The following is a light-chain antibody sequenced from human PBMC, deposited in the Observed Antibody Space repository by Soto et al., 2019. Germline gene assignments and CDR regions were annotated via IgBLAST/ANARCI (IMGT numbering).Light chain of an antibody. V-gene: IGLV1-47*01. CDR2: KNS. CDR1: SSNIGSIY. CDR3: AAWDESRSDWV. J-gene: IGLJ3*02. Sequence: QSVLTQPPSTSGTPGQRVTISCSGSSSNIGSIYVYWYQQLAGTAPKLLIYKNSQRPSGVPDRFSGSKSCTSASLAISGRRSEDEDDYYCAAWDESRSDWVFGGGTKVTVL.